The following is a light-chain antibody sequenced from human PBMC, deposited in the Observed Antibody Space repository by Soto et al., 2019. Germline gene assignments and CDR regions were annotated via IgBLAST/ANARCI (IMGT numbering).Light chain of an antibody. Sequence: EIVLTQSPVTLSLSPGERATLSCRASQSVSSSLAWYQQKPGQAPRLLIYGASNRATGIPARFSGSGSGTDFTLTISSLEPEDFAFYYCQQRSNWPPSFGGGTKVEIK. CDR1: QSVSSS. V-gene: IGKV3-11*01. CDR3: QQRSNWPPS. CDR2: GAS. J-gene: IGKJ4*01.